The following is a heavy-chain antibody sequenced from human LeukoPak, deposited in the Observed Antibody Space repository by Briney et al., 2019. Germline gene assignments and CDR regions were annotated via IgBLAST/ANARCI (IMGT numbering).Heavy chain of an antibody. CDR3: ASTRGY. Sequence: PSETLSLTCAVYGGSFSGYYWNWVRQPPGKGLEWIGEINHSGSTNYNPSLKSRVTISVDTSKNQFSLKLSPVTAADTAVYYCASTRGYWGQGTLVTVSS. D-gene: IGHD3-10*01. V-gene: IGHV4-34*01. CDR1: GGSFSGYY. J-gene: IGHJ4*02. CDR2: INHSGST.